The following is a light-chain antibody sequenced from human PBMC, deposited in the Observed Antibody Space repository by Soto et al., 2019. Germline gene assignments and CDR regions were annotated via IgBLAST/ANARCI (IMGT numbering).Light chain of an antibody. CDR2: EVT. Sequence: QSVLTQPPSASGSLGQSVTISCTGTASDVGVYNYVSWYQQHPGKAPKLMIYEVTKRPSGVPDRFSGSKSGNTASLTVSGLQAEDDADYYCSSYARRNTLYVFCTGTKLAVL. CDR1: ASDVGVYNY. V-gene: IGLV2-8*01. J-gene: IGLJ1*01. CDR3: SSYARRNTLYV.